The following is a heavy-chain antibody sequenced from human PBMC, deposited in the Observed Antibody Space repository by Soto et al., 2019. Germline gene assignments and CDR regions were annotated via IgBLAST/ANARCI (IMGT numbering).Heavy chain of an antibody. CDR3: ARDRGPSSGYYPYWFDP. J-gene: IGHJ5*02. CDR1: GGTFSSYA. V-gene: IGHV1-69*12. D-gene: IGHD3-22*01. CDR2: IIPIFGTA. Sequence: QVQLVQSGAEVKKPGSSVKVSCKASGGTFSSYAISWVRQAPGQGLEWMGEIIPIFGTANYAQKFQGRVTITADESTRTAYMELSSLRSEDTAVDYCARDRGPSSGYYPYWFDPWGQGTLVSVSS.